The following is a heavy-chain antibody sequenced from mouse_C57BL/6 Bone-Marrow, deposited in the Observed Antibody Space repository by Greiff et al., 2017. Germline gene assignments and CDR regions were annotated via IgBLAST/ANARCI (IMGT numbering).Heavy chain of an antibody. V-gene: IGHV1-55*01. J-gene: IGHJ1*03. Sequence: VQLQQPGAELVKPGASVKMSCKASGYTFTSYWITWVKQRPGQGLEWIGDIYPGSGSTNYNEKFKSKATLTVDTTSSTAYMQLSSLTSEDAAVYYCAGWKGSHPWYFDVWGTGTTVTVSS. D-gene: IGHD6-1*01. CDR2: IYPGSGST. CDR3: AGWKGSHPWYFDV. CDR1: GYTFTSYW.